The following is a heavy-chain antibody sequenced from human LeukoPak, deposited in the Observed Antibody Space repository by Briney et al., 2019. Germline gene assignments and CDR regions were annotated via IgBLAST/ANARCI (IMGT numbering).Heavy chain of an antibody. CDR3: AKDLRYYYGSPADH. CDR1: GFTFINYA. V-gene: IGHV3-23*01. CDR2: IIGNGGAT. J-gene: IGHJ4*02. D-gene: IGHD3-22*01. Sequence: GGSLRLSCAASGFTFINYAMTWVRQAPGKGLEWVSSIIGNGGATYYADSVKGRFTISRDNSQDTLHMQMSSLRDDDTAVYYCAKDLRYYYGSPADHWGQGTLVTVSS.